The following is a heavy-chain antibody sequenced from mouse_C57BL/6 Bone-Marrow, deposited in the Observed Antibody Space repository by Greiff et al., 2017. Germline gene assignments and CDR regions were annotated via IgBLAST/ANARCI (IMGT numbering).Heavy chain of an antibody. CDR1: GYTFTSYW. J-gene: IGHJ4*01. V-gene: IGHV1-64*01. Sequence: QVQLQQSGAELVKPGASVKLSCKASGYTFTSYWMHWVKQRPGHGLEWIGMIHPDSGSTNYNEKFKSKATLTVDKSSSTAYMQLSSLTSEDSAVYYCARVGSYYSFFDAVDYWGQGTPVTVSS. D-gene: IGHD2-12*01. CDR3: ARVGSYYSFFDAVDY. CDR2: IHPDSGST.